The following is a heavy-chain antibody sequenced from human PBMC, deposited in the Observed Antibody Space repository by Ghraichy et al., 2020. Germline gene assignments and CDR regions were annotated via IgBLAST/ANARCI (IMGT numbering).Heavy chain of an antibody. Sequence: GGSLRLSCAASGFTFSSYWMSWVRQAPGKGLEWVANIKQDGSEKYYVDSVKGRFTISRDNAKNSLYLQMNSLRAEDTAVYFCARVKDDYGDYYDYWGQGTLVTISS. CDR3: ARVKDDYGDYYDY. CDR1: GFTFSSYW. CDR2: IKQDGSEK. J-gene: IGHJ4*02. D-gene: IGHD4-17*01. V-gene: IGHV3-7*01.